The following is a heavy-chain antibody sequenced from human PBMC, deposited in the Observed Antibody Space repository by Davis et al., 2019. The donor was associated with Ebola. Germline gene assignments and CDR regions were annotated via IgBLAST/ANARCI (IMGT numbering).Heavy chain of an antibody. V-gene: IGHV5-51*01. Sequence: GESLKISCKASGYKFSDYWIGWVRQEPGKGLEWMGIIFPGDSDTRYSPSFQGQVTISADKSINTAYLQWSSLRVSDTAMYYCARSGIVATGTGMDVWGKGTTVTVSS. CDR1: GYKFSDYW. J-gene: IGHJ6*04. D-gene: IGHD6-13*01. CDR3: ARSGIVATGTGMDV. CDR2: IFPGDSDT.